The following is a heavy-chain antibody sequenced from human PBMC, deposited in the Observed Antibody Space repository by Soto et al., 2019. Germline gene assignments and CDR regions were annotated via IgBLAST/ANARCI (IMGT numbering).Heavy chain of an antibody. J-gene: IGHJ3*02. CDR2: VTPDGRST. Sequence: EVQLVESGGGLVQPGGALRLSCAASGFSFSNYWVHWVRHAPGKGLVWVSRVTPDGRSTSYADSVKGRFTVSRDNAKNTVSLEMNSLSVEDTAVYYCTTLSSVVSYSAFDIWGQGTVIIVSS. V-gene: IGHV3-74*01. D-gene: IGHD2-15*01. CDR1: GFSFSNYW. CDR3: TTLSSVVSYSAFDI.